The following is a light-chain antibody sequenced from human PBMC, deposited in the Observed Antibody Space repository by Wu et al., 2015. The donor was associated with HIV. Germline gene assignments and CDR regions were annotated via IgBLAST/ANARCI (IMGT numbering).Light chain of an antibody. CDR3: QQYNNWIT. Sequence: EIVMTQSPATLSVFPGERATLSCRASQSIGSNLAWYQLRPGQAPRVLIYGASTRATGTAARFSGSGSGTEFTLTITSMQSEDFAVYYCQQYNNWITFGQGTRLEIK. V-gene: IGKV3-15*01. CDR1: QSIGSN. CDR2: GAS. J-gene: IGKJ5*01.